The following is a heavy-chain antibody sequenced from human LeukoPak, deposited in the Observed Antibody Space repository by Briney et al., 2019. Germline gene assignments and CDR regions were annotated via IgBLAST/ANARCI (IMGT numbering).Heavy chain of an antibody. J-gene: IGHJ4*02. Sequence: PSETLSLTCAVSGGSISSGGYSWSWIRQPPGKGLEWIGYIYYSGSTNYNPSLKSRVTISVDTSKNQFSLKLSSVTAADTAVYYCARRGYSKTLDYWGQGTLVTVSS. CDR1: GGSISSGGYS. CDR2: IYYSGST. D-gene: IGHD4-11*01. V-gene: IGHV4-61*08. CDR3: ARRGYSKTLDY.